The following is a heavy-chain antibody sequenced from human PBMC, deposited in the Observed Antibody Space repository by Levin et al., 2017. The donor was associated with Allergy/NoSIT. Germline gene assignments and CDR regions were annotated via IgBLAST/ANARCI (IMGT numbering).Heavy chain of an antibody. CDR2: INHSGST. CDR1: GGSFSGYY. CDR3: ARASTIFGAVHYYYGMDV. J-gene: IGHJ6*02. Sequence: SETLSLTCAVYGGSFSGYYWSWIRQPPGKGLEWIGEINHSGSTNYNPSLKSRVTISVDTSKNQFSLKLSSVTAADTAVYYCARASTIFGAVHYYYGMDVWGQGTTVTVSS. V-gene: IGHV4-34*01. D-gene: IGHD3-3*01.